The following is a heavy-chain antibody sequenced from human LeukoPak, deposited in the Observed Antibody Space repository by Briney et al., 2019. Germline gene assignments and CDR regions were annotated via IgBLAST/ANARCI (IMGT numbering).Heavy chain of an antibody. J-gene: IGHJ3*02. CDR2: INHSGTT. D-gene: IGHD2-15*01. CDR3: AREACSSGTCDAFDI. CDR1: GGSFSGYY. Sequence: SETLSLTCAVYGGSFSGYYWSWIRQPPGKGLEWIGEINHSGTTNYNPSLKGRVTMSVDTSKNQFSLKLISVTAADTAVYYCAREACSSGTCDAFDIWGQGTMVTVSS. V-gene: IGHV4-34*01.